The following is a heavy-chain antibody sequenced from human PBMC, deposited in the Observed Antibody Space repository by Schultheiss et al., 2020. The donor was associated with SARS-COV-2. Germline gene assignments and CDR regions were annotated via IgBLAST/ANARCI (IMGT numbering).Heavy chain of an antibody. D-gene: IGHD6-13*01. Sequence: SETLSLTCTVSGGSISSYYWSWIRQPPGKGLEWIGSFYDRTTNYNPSLKSRVTISVDTSKNQFSLKLSSVTAADTAVYYCARDDVAAADDYYYYYGTDVWGQGTTVTVSS. CDR2: FYDRTT. CDR3: ARDDVAAADDYYYYYGTDV. CDR1: GGSISSYY. V-gene: IGHV4-59*01. J-gene: IGHJ6*02.